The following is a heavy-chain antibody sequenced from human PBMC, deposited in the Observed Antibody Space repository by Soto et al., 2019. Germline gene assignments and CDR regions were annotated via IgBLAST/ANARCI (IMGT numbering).Heavy chain of an antibody. Sequence: QVQLQQWGAGLLKPSETLSLTCAVYGGSFSGYYWSWIRQPPGKGLEWIGEINHSGSTNYNPSLKSRVTISVDTSKNLFSLKLSSVTAADTAVYYCASRVLRYFDWLPQIWGQGTLVTVSS. CDR3: ASRVLRYFDWLPQI. J-gene: IGHJ4*02. D-gene: IGHD3-9*01. CDR2: INHSGST. CDR1: GGSFSGYY. V-gene: IGHV4-34*01.